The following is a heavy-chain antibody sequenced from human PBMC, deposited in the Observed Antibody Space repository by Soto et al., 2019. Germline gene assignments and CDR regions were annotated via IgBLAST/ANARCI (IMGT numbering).Heavy chain of an antibody. CDR2: TYYRSKWYN. J-gene: IGHJ5*02. D-gene: IGHD6-6*01. CDR3: ASQIAARQEFDP. CDR1: GDSVSSNSAA. V-gene: IGHV6-1*01. Sequence: QSQTLSLTCAISGDSVSSNSAAWNWIRQSPSRGLEWLGRTYYRSKWYNDYAVSVKSRITINPDTSKNQFSLQLNSVTPEDTAVYYCASQIAARQEFDPWGQGTLVTVSS.